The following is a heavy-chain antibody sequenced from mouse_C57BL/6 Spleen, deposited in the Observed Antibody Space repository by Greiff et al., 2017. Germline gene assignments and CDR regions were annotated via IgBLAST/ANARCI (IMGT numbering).Heavy chain of an antibody. J-gene: IGHJ2*01. D-gene: IGHD3-3*01. CDR3: AREGGPCFDY. V-gene: IGHV3-6*01. Sequence: ESGPGLVKPSQSLSLTCSVTGYSITSGYYWNWIRQFPGNNLEWMGYISYDGSNNYNPSLKNRISITRDTSKNQFFLKLNSVTTEDTATYYCAREGGPCFDYWGQGTTLTVSS. CDR2: ISYDGSN. CDR1: GYSITSGYY.